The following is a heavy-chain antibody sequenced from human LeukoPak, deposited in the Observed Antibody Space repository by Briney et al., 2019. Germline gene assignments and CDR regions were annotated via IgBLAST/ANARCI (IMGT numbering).Heavy chain of an antibody. CDR1: GDAVFSGTSS. CDR2: IYNSGGT. CDR3: ARGPRV. Sequence: SETLSLTCTVSGDAVFSGTSSWSWIRQPPGKGLEWIGCIYNSGGTNYNPPLKSRVTISADTSKNQFSLRMSSVTTADTAVYYCARGPRVWGQGALVTVSS. V-gene: IGHV4-61*01. D-gene: IGHD1-14*01. J-gene: IGHJ4*02.